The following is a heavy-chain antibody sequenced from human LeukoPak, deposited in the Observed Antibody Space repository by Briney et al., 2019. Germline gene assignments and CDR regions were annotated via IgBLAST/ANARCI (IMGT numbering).Heavy chain of an antibody. J-gene: IGHJ4*02. Sequence: ASVKVSCKASGYTFTGYYMHWVRQAPGQGLEWMGWINPNSGGTNYAQKFHGKITTTRDTSISTAYMELTRLRSDDTALYYGAGDAPRFSYGGQGDYWGQGTLVTVSS. CDR3: AGDAPRFSYGGQGDY. D-gene: IGHD4-23*01. CDR2: INPNSGGT. CDR1: GYTFTGYY. V-gene: IGHV1-2*02.